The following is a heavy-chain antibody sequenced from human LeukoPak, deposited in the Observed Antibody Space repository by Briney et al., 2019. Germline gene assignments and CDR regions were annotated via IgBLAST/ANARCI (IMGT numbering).Heavy chain of an antibody. D-gene: IGHD2-2*01. J-gene: IGHJ4*02. Sequence: GESLKISCKGSGYSFINYWIGWVRQMPGKGLEWTGIIYPGDSDTRYSPSFQGQVTISADKSISTAYLQWSSLKASDTAMYYCARHGGDCSSTICSYPFDYWGQGTLVTVSS. CDR1: GYSFINYW. V-gene: IGHV5-51*01. CDR2: IYPGDSDT. CDR3: ARHGGDCSSTICSYPFDY.